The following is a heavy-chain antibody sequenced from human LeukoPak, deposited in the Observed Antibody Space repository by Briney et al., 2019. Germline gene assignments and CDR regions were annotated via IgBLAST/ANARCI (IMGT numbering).Heavy chain of an antibody. Sequence: GGSLRPSCAASGFTFDDYAMHWVRQAPGKGLEWVSAISGSGGSTCYADSVKGRFTISRDNSKNTLYLQMNSLRAEDTAVYYCAKDAPYYYGSGSYDPFDYWGQGTLVTVSS. CDR3: AKDAPYYYGSGSYDPFDY. CDR1: GFTFDDYA. J-gene: IGHJ4*02. D-gene: IGHD3-10*01. CDR2: ISGSGGST. V-gene: IGHV3-23*01.